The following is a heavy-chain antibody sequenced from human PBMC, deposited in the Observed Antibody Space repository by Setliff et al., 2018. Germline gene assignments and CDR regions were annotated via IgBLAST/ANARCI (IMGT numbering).Heavy chain of an antibody. CDR1: GYTFTSYS. J-gene: IGHJ5*02. D-gene: IGHD3-10*01. Sequence: ASVKVSCKASGYTFTSYSMHWVRQAPGQSLEWMGWINAGNGNTKYSQKFQGRVTITRDTSASTAYMELSSLRSEDTAVYFCAGVLRDYYGSGCYYNWFDPWGQGTLVTVSS. V-gene: IGHV1-3*01. CDR3: AGVLRDYYGSGCYYNWFDP. CDR2: INAGNGNT.